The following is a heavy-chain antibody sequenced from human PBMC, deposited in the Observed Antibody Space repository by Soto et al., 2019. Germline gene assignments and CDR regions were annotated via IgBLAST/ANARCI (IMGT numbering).Heavy chain of an antibody. J-gene: IGHJ4*02. CDR2: IIPILGIA. Sequence: QVQLVQSGAEVKKPWSSVKVSCKASGGTFSSYTISWVRQAPGQGLEWMGRIIPILGIANYAQKFQGRVTITADKSTSTAYMELSSLRSEDTAVYYCASDTGSNDYGDYVPFDYWGQGTLVTVSS. V-gene: IGHV1-69*02. CDR1: GGTFSSYT. CDR3: ASDTGSNDYGDYVPFDY. D-gene: IGHD4-17*01.